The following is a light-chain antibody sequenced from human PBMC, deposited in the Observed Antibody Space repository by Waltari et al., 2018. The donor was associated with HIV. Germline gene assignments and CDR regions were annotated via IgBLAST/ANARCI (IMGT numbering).Light chain of an antibody. CDR3: GTWDSSLSAWV. J-gene: IGLJ3*02. CDR1: SSNIGNNY. Sequence: QSVLTQPPSVSAAPGQKVTISCSGSSSNIGNNYVSWYQHLLGTAPKLLIYDNDKRPSGIPDRFSGSKSGTSATLGITGLQTGDEADYYCGTWDSSLSAWVFGGGTKLTVL. CDR2: DND. V-gene: IGLV1-51*01.